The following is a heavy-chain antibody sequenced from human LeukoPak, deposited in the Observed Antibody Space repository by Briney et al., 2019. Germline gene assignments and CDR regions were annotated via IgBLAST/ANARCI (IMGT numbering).Heavy chain of an antibody. CDR3: AELGITMIGGV. V-gene: IGHV3-48*03. CDR1: GFSFSSYE. J-gene: IGHJ6*04. CDR2: ISSSGSTI. D-gene: IGHD3-10*02. Sequence: GGSLRLSCAASGFSFSSYEMTWVRQAPGKGLEWISYISSSGSTIYYADSVKGRFTISRDNAKNSLYLQMNSLRAEDTAVYYCAELGITMIGGVWGKGTTVTISS.